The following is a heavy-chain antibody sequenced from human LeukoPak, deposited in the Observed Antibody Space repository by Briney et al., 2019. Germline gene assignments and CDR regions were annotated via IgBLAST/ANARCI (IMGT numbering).Heavy chain of an antibody. CDR2: INPRGGST. CDR1: GYTFTSYY. J-gene: IGHJ6*03. D-gene: IGHD2-2*01. Sequence: ASVKVSCKASGYTFTSYYMHWVRQAPGQGLEWMGIINPRGGSTSYAQKFQGRVTMTRDTSTSTVYMELSSLRSEDTAVYYCAKDGGVVPAVPPLYYYYYMDVWGKGTTVTVSS. CDR3: AKDGGVVPAVPPLYYYYYMDV. V-gene: IGHV1-46*01.